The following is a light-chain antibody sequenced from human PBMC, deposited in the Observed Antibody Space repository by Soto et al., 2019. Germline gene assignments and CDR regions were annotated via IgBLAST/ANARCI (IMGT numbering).Light chain of an antibody. V-gene: IGLV1-51*01. J-gene: IGLJ3*02. CDR3: GTWDSSLSAVV. CDR1: SSNIGNSY. CDR2: DNN. Sequence: QSVLTQPPSVSAAPGQKVTISCSGSSSNIGNSYVSWYQQLPRTAPKLLIYDNNKRPSGIPDRFSGSKSGTSATLGITGLQTGDEADYYCGTWDSSLSAVVFGGGTKLTVL.